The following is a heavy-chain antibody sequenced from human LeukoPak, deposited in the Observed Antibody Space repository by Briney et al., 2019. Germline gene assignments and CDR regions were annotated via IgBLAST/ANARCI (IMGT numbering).Heavy chain of an antibody. CDR3: ARDSWYSSGRYYGMDV. D-gene: IGHD6-25*01. V-gene: IGHV1-2*02. J-gene: IGHJ6*02. Sequence: ASVKVSCKASGYTFTDYYMHWVRQAPEQGLEWMGWINPNSGGTNYAQKFQGRVTMTRDTSISTAYMELSRLRSDDTAVYYCARDSWYSSGRYYGMDVWGQGTTVAVSS. CDR2: INPNSGGT. CDR1: GYTFTDYY.